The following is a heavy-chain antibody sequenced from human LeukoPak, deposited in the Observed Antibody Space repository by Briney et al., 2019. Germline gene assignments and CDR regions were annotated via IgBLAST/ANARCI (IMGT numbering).Heavy chain of an antibody. CDR2: ISWNSGSI. CDR1: GFTFDDYA. J-gene: IGHJ4*02. D-gene: IGHD3-16*01. Sequence: PGGSLRLSCAASGFTFDDYAMHWVRQAPGKGLEWVSGISWNSGSIGYADSVKGRFTISRDNAKNSLYLQMNSLRAEDTALYYCAKGGPTLWGDNFDYWGQGTLVTVSS. CDR3: AKGGPTLWGDNFDY. V-gene: IGHV3-9*01.